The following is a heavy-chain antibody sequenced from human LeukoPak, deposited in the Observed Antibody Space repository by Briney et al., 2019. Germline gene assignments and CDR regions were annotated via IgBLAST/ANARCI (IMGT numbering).Heavy chain of an antibody. CDR1: GFTFNSYA. CDR2: ISGSGGST. V-gene: IGHV3-23*01. CDR3: AKRGSGITVAADY. D-gene: IGHD6-19*01. Sequence: GGSLRLSCAASGFTFNSYAMTWVRQAPGKGLEWVSAISGSGGSTYYADSVKGRFTISRDNSKNTLYLQMNSLRAEDTAVYYCAKRGSGITVAADYWGQGTLVTVSS. J-gene: IGHJ4*02.